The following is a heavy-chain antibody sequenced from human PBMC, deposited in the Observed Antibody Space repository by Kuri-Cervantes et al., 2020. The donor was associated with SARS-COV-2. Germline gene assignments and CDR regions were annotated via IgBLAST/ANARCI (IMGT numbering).Heavy chain of an antibody. CDR2: IYTSGST. J-gene: IGHJ4*02. Sequence: SETLSLTCTVSGGSISSYYWSWIRQPAGKGLEWIGRIYTSGSTYYNPSLKSRVTISVDTSKNQFSLKLSSVTAADTAVYYCARLEIPLVAAAYAYWGQGTLVTVSS. D-gene: IGHD6-13*01. CDR3: ARLEIPLVAAAYAY. CDR1: GGSISSYY. V-gene: IGHV4-4*07.